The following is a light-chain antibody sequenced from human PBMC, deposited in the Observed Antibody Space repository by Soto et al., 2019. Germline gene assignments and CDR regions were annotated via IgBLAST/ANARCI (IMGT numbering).Light chain of an antibody. J-gene: IGKJ5*01. CDR1: QSVSSK. CDR3: QQYNTWPPIT. CDR2: GAS. V-gene: IGKV3-15*01. Sequence: EIVMTQSPATLSVSPGERATLSCRASQSVSSKLAWYQQKPGQAPRLLIYGASTRATGIPARFRGSGSGTEFTLTISSLQSEDFAVYYCQQYNTWPPITFGQGTRLEIK.